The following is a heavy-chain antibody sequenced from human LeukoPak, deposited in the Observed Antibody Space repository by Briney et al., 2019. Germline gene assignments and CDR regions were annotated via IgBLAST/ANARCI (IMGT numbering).Heavy chain of an antibody. Sequence: SETLSLTCTVSGGSISTYYWSWIRQPPGKGLEWIGYIYYSGSTNYSPSLKSRVTISVDTSKNQFSLNLSSVTAADTAVYYCARDAPYDSSGYYYYYYYYYMDVWGKGTTVTVSS. CDR2: IYYSGST. CDR1: GGSISTYY. CDR3: ARDAPYDSSGYYYYYYYYYMDV. V-gene: IGHV4-59*01. D-gene: IGHD3-22*01. J-gene: IGHJ6*03.